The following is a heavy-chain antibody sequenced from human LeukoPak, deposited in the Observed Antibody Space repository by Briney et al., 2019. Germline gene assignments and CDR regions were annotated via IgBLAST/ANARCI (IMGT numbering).Heavy chain of an antibody. Sequence: SGGSLRLSCAASGFTFSSYSMNWVRQAPGKGLEWVSSISSSSSYIYYADSVKGRFTISRDNAKNSLYLQMNSLRAEDTAVYYCARARNDYGDQAPDAFDIWGQGTMVTVSS. J-gene: IGHJ3*02. D-gene: IGHD4-17*01. CDR1: GFTFSSYS. CDR2: ISSSSSYI. V-gene: IGHV3-21*01. CDR3: ARARNDYGDQAPDAFDI.